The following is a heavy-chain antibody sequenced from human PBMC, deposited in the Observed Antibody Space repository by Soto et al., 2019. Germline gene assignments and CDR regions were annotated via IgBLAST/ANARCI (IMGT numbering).Heavy chain of an antibody. CDR3: ARKGSSTTTIFDY. D-gene: IGHD2-2*01. V-gene: IGHV1-2*02. CDR2: INPNNGGT. CDR1: GYSFTGHG. J-gene: IGHJ4*02. Sequence: QVQLVQSGAEVKEPGASVKVSCETTGYSFTGHGIHWVRQAPGQGLEWMGWINPNNGGTSYAQKFQGRVTMTRDTSISTAYMELSRLRSDDTAVYYCARKGSSTTTIFDYWGQGTLVTVSS.